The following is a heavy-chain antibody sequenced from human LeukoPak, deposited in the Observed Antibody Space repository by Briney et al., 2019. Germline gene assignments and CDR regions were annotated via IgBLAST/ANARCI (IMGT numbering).Heavy chain of an antibody. J-gene: IGHJ4*02. V-gene: IGHV3-21*01. D-gene: IGHD3-3*01. CDR1: GFTFSGYN. CDR2: ISTSSSYI. Sequence: PGGSLRLSCAASGFTFSGYNMNWVRQAPGKGLEWVSSISTSSSYIYYADSIKGRFTISRDDARRSLYLQMDSLRAEDTAVYYCVRNFAFGFWNTTTCRYPFDSWGQGTLVTVSP. CDR3: VRNFAFGFWNTTTCRYPFDS.